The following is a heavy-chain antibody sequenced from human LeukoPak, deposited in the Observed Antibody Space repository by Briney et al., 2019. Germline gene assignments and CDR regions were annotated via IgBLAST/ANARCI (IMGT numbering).Heavy chain of an antibody. CDR3: AVPPGGAFDY. V-gene: IGHV3-30-3*01. D-gene: IGHD3-10*01. CDR1: VFTFSSYA. CDR2: ISYDGSNK. J-gene: IGHJ4*02. Sequence: HAGRSLRLSCAASVFTFSSYAMHWVRQAPGKGLEWVAVISYDGSNKYYADSVKGRFTISRDNSKNTLYLQMNSLRAEDTAVYYCAVPPGGAFDYWGQGTLVTVSS.